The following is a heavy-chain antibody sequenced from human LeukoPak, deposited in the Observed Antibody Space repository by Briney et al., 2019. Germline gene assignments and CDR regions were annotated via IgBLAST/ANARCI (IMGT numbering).Heavy chain of an antibody. J-gene: IGHJ5*02. CDR1: GGSVSDYY. CDR2: IYYTGT. V-gene: IGHV4-59*02. CDR3: ARDRAPYGSGSYEFDP. D-gene: IGHD3-10*01. Sequence: SETLSLTCTVSGGSVSDYYWSWIRQSPGKGLEWIGYIYYTGTSYNPSLKSRVTISADTSKNQFSLNLSSVTAADTAVYYCARDRAPYGSGSYEFDPWGQGTLVTVSS.